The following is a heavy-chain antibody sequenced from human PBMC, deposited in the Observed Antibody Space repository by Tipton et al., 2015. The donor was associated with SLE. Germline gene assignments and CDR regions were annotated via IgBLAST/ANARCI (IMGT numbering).Heavy chain of an antibody. V-gene: IGHV4-61*09. Sequence: TLSLTCTVSGGSISSGSYYWSWIRQPAGKGLEWIGYIYTSGSTNYNPSLKSRVTISVDTSKNQFSLKLSSVTAADTAVYYCARDRGYYDSSGYSFFDYWGQGTLVTVSS. D-gene: IGHD3-22*01. CDR2: IYTSGST. CDR1: GGSISSGSYY. CDR3: ARDRGYYDSSGYSFFDY. J-gene: IGHJ4*02.